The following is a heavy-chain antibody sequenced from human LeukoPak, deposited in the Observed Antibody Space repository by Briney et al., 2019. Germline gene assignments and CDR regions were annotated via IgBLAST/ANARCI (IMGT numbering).Heavy chain of an antibody. CDR1: GFTFSNYW. Sequence: GESLRLSCAASGFTFSNYWMSWVRQAPGKGLEWLANIKEDGSDKYYVDSMKGRLTISRDNAKNSLYLQMNSLRAEYTAVYYCARESRDWDVFDIWGQGTMVTVSS. V-gene: IGHV3-7*01. J-gene: IGHJ3*02. CDR2: IKEDGSDK. CDR3: ARESRDWDVFDI. D-gene: IGHD2-21*02.